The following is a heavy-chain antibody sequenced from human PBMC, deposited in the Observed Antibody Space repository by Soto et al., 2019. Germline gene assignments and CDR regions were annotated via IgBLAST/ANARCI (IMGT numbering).Heavy chain of an antibody. V-gene: IGHV3-30*18. CDR3: AKEYGDYSPPYFDY. Sequence: QVHLVESAGGVVQPGTSLSLSCVGSGFTFSSYDMHWVRQAPGKGLEWVAVISYNGNNKYYGESVEGRFTISRDNSKNTLYLELNSLSAEDTAVYSCAKEYGDYSPPYFDYWGQGTLVTVSS. D-gene: IGHD4-17*01. CDR2: ISYNGNNK. CDR1: GFTFSSYD. J-gene: IGHJ4*02.